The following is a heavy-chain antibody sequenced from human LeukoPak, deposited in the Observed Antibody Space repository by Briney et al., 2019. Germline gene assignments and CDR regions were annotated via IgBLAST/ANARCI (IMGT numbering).Heavy chain of an antibody. CDR3: AKGGYSYGEPFDY. Sequence: GGSLRLSCAASGFTFSNYAMSWVRQAPGKGLEWVSAISGSGGSTYYADSVKGRFTISRDNSKNTLYLQMNSLRAEDTAVYYCAKGGYSYGEPFDYWGQGTLVTVSS. CDR1: GFTFSNYA. V-gene: IGHV3-23*01. J-gene: IGHJ4*02. D-gene: IGHD5-18*01. CDR2: ISGSGGST.